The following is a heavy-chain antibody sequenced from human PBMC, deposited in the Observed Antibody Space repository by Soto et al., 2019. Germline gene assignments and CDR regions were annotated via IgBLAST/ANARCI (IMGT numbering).Heavy chain of an antibody. V-gene: IGHV3-21*06. CDR2: ISSTTHYI. J-gene: IGHJ4*02. CDR3: ARESEGLTSNFDY. CDR1: GFTFTRYS. Sequence: PGGSLRLSCAASGFTFTRYSMNWVRQAPGKGLEWVSSISSTTHYIYYADSMRGRFTISRDNVKNAVYLEMNSLRAEDTAVYYCARESEGLTSNFDYWGQGTLVTVSS.